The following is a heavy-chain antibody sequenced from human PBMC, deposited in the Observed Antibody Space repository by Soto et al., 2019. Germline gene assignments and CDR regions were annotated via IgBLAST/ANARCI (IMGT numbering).Heavy chain of an antibody. Sequence: GGSLRLSCVASGFTFNNFAMVWVRQPPGKGLEWVSSVSGSGSNTNYADSVKGRFTISRDNSRNTVSLQMNSQRVEDTAVYYSTRGEERNSNWSGQFVSWGQGPLVTVSS. CDR3: TRGEERNSNWSGQFVS. CDR2: VSGSGSNT. CDR1: GFTFNNFA. J-gene: IGHJ4*02. D-gene: IGHD4-4*01. V-gene: IGHV3-23*01.